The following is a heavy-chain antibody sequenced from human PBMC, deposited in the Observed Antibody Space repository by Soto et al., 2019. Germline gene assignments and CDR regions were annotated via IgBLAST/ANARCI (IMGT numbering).Heavy chain of an antibody. D-gene: IGHD2-21*02. V-gene: IGHV4-59*01. CDR1: GGSISRYY. Sequence: SETLSLTCTVSGGSISRYYWSWIRQPPGKGLEWIGYMYNTGSTVYNPPFKSRVTISIDTSKNQFSLKLNSVTAADTAVYYCARDLWGYCGTDCYPLDVWGQGTTVTVSS. J-gene: IGHJ6*02. CDR2: MYNTGST. CDR3: ARDLWGYCGTDCYPLDV.